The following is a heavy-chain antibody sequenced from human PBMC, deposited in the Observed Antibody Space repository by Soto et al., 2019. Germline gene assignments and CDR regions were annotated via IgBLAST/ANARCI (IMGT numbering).Heavy chain of an antibody. Sequence: ASVKVSCKASGYTFTSYAMHWVRQAPGQRLEWMGWINAGNGNTKYSQKFQGRVTITRDTSASTAYMELSSLRSEDTAVYYCERDQWWFGAMKNYYYYMDVWGKGTTVTVSS. V-gene: IGHV1-3*01. CDR1: GYTFTSYA. J-gene: IGHJ6*03. D-gene: IGHD3-10*01. CDR2: INAGNGNT. CDR3: ERDQWWFGAMKNYYYYMDV.